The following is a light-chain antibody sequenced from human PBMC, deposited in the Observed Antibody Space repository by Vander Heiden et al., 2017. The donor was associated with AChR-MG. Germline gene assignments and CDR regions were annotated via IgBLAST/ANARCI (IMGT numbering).Light chain of an antibody. CDR2: ITN. J-gene: IGLJ2*01. CDR3: AAWDDSLNGVV. V-gene: IGLV1-44*01. CDR1: SSNIGINA. Sequence: QSVLPQAPSASGTPGQRVTISCSGSSSNIGINAVNWYQQFPGTAPKLLIYITNQRPSGVPDRFSGSKSGTSASLAISGLQSEDEADYYCAAWDDSLNGVVFGGGTKLTVL.